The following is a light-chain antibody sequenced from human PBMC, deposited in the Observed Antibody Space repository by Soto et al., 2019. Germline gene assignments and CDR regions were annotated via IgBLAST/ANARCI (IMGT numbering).Light chain of an antibody. J-gene: IGLJ1*01. CDR3: SSFTTYNTRV. CDR1: NSDVGAYNF. Sequence: QSALTQPASVSGSPGQSIAISCTGTNSDVGAYNFVSWYQQYPGKAPKLIIHEVNNRPSGVSDRFSGSKSGNMASLTISGLQADDEADYYCSSFTTYNTRVFGTGTKVTVL. CDR2: EVN. V-gene: IGLV2-14*01.